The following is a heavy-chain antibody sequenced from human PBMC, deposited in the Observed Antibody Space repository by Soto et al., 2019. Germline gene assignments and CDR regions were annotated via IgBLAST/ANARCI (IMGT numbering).Heavy chain of an antibody. CDR3: ARANEHYEY. Sequence: SETLSLTCIVSGGSISSSGYYWGWIRQPPGKGLEWIGSMDYSGSTYQNPSLRSRATMSVDTSKNQFSLKLTSVTAADTAVYCCARANEHYEYSGQGTFVIVSS. V-gene: IGHV4-39*01. CDR1: GGSISSSGYY. J-gene: IGHJ4*02. CDR2: MDYSGST. D-gene: IGHD1-1*01.